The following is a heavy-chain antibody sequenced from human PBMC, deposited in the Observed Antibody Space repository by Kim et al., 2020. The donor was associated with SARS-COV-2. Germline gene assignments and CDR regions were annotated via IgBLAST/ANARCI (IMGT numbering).Heavy chain of an antibody. D-gene: IGHD3-16*01. CDR1: GFTFSSYA. V-gene: IGHV3-30*04. CDR3: ARGFSVRGGASIFDY. J-gene: IGHJ4*02. Sequence: GGSLRLSCAASGFTFSSYAMHWVRQAPGKGLEWVAVISYDGSNKYYADSVKGRFTISRDNSKNTLYLQMNSLRAEDTAVYYCARGFSVRGGASIFDYWGQGTLVTVSS. CDR2: ISYDGSNK.